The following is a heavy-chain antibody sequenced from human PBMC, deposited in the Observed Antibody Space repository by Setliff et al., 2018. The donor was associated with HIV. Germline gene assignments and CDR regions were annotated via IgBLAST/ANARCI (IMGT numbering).Heavy chain of an antibody. CDR3: ARDPTTGVDY. D-gene: IGHD4-4*01. CDR2: ISISGDT. CDR1: GGSVTSYY. J-gene: IGHJ4*02. Sequence: SETLSLTCTVSGGSVTSYYWSWIRQPAGMRLEWIGRISISGDTNYNPSLKSRATMSLDTSKNQFSLKLNSVTAADTAMYYCARDPTTGVDYWGQGTLVTVSS. V-gene: IGHV4-4*07.